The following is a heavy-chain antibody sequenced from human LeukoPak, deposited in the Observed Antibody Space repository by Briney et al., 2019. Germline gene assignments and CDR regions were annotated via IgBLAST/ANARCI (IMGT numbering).Heavy chain of an antibody. V-gene: IGHV1-46*01. Sequence: ASVKVSCKASGYTFTSYYMHWVRQAPGQGLEWMGIINPSGGSTSYAQKFQGRVTMTRDTSTSTVYIELSSLRSEDTAVYYCARDAPNQWFTPPPAYYFDYWGQGTLVTVSS. D-gene: IGHD2-8*01. CDR2: INPSGGST. CDR3: ARDAPNQWFTPPPAYYFDY. J-gene: IGHJ4*02. CDR1: GYTFTSYY.